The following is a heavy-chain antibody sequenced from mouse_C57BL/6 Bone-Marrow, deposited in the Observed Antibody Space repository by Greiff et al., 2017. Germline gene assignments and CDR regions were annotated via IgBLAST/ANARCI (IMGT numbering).Heavy chain of an antibody. CDR2: INPNNGGT. CDR1: GYTFTDYY. V-gene: IGHV1-26*01. J-gene: IGHJ2*01. D-gene: IGHD4-1*01. Sequence: VQLQQPGAELVKPGASVKMSCKASGYTFTDYYMNWVKQSHGKSLEWIGDINPNNGGTSYNQKFKGKATLTVDKSSSTAYMELRSLTSEDSAVYYCARGWDDYWGQGTTLTVSS. CDR3: ARGWDDY.